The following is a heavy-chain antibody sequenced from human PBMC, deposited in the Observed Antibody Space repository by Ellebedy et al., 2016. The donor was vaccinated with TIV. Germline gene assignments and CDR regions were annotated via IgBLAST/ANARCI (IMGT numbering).Heavy chain of an antibody. J-gene: IGHJ1*01. V-gene: IGHV4-59*01. CDR1: GGSISSYW. CDR3: ARGGEYFQD. CDR2: VYYSGST. Sequence: MPSETLSLTCTVSGGSISSYWWSWIRQPPGKGLEYIGYVYYSGSTHYNPSLKSRVAISIDTSKSQFSLRLSSVTAADTALYYCARGGEYFQDWGQGTLVTVSS. D-gene: IGHD3-16*01.